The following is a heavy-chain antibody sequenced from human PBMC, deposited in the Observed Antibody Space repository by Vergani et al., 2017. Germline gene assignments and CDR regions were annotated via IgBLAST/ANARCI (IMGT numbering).Heavy chain of an antibody. D-gene: IGHD3-9*01. Sequence: QVQVVQSGAEVKKSGASVKVSCKPSGYTFSNHYMPWVRQAPGQGLEWMGISNPSGGHTNYAQKFQGRVTMTRDTSTNTVYMELSSLRSEDTAIYYCARGDYGILTGYRYWGQGTLVTVSA. V-gene: IGHV1-46*03. CDR3: ARGDYGILTGYRY. J-gene: IGHJ4*02. CDR2: SNPSGGHT. CDR1: GYTFSNHY.